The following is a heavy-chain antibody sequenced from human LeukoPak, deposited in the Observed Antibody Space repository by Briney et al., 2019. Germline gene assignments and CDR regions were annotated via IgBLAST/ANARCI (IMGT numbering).Heavy chain of an antibody. CDR2: ISGSGGST. V-gene: IGHV3-23*01. J-gene: IGHJ4*02. Sequence: PGGSLRLSCVVSGFTFRTFAMSWVRQAPGKGLEWVSAISGSGGSTYYADSVKGRFTISRDNSKNTLYLQMNSLRAEDTAVYYCAKGDYYYDSSGYLFDYWGQGTLVTVSS. CDR3: AKGDYYYDSSGYLFDY. CDR1: GFTFRTFA. D-gene: IGHD3-22*01.